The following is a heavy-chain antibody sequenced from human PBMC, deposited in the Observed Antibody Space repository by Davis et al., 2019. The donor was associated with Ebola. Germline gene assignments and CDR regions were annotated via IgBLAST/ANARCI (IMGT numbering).Heavy chain of an antibody. D-gene: IGHD3-22*01. CDR2: IYYSGST. CDR1: GGSISSSSYY. V-gene: IGHV4-39*07. CDR3: ARGPMIVVVIASTDDAFDI. Sequence: SETLSLTCTVSGGSISSSSYYWGWIRQPPGKGLEWIGSIYYSGSTYYNPSLKSRVTISVDTSKNQFSLKLSSVTAADTAVYYCARGPMIVVVIASTDDAFDIWGHGTMVTVSS. J-gene: IGHJ3*02.